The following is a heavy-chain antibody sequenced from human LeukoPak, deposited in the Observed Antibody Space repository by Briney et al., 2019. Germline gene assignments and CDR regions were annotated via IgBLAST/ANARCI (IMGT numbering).Heavy chain of an antibody. CDR2: IYPGDSDT. V-gene: IGHV5-51*01. CDR1: GYSFTSYW. J-gene: IGHJ5*02. D-gene: IGHD3-10*01. CDR3: ARRSRDGSRSYQNNWFDP. Sequence: ASVKVSCKASGYSFTSYWIGWVRQMPGKGLEWMGIIYPGDSDTRYSPSFQGQVTISADKSISTAYLQWSSLKASDTAMYYCARRSRDGSRSYQNNWFDPWGQGTLVTVSS.